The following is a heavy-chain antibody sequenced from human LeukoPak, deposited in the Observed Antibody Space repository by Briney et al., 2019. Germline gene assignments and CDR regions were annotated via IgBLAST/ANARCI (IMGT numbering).Heavy chain of an antibody. V-gene: IGHV1-2*02. Sequence: ASVKVSCKTSGYSFTVYFFHWIRQAPGQGVEWMVWINANIADTNYAQIFQDRVTMTRDRSISTVYMELSRLRTDDTAVYYCARDFSWGVDSWGQGTLVTVSS. J-gene: IGHJ4*02. CDR3: ARDFSWGVDS. CDR1: GYSFTVYF. D-gene: IGHD3-10*01. CDR2: INANIADT.